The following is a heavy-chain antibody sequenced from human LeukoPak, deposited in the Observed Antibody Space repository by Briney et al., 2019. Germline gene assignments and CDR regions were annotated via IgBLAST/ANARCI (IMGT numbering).Heavy chain of an antibody. D-gene: IGHD3-10*01. V-gene: IGHV4-59*01. CDR3: ARDQHRGRFDP. CDR1: GGSISSYY. Sequence: SETLSLTCTVSGGSISSYYWSWIRQPPGKGLEWIGYIYYSGSTNYNPSLKSRVTISVDTSKNQFSLKLSSVTAADTAVYYCARDQHRGRFDPWGQGTLVTVSS. CDR2: IYYSGST. J-gene: IGHJ5*02.